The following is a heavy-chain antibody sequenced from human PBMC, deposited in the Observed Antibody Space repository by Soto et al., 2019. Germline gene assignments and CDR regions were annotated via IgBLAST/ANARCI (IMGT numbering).Heavy chain of an antibody. CDR2: TYYRSNWNF. CDR3: AGELDIHHGLGY. J-gene: IGHJ4*02. D-gene: IGHD6-19*01. V-gene: IGHV6-1*01. Sequence: SDTLSLTDAISWGLVSRNTATWNLVRPSPSRGLEWLGRTYYRSNWNFDYALSVKSRITINPDTSKNQFSLQLNSLTPEDTAVYYCAGELDIHHGLGYWGPGTSVTFSS. CDR1: WGLVSRNTAT.